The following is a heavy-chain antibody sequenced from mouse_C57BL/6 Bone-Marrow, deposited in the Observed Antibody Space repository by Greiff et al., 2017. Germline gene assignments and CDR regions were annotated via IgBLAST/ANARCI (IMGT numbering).Heavy chain of an antibody. CDR1: GYTFTSYW. Sequence: QVPLQQPGAELVKPGASVKLSCKASGYTFTSYWMHWVKQRPGQGLEWIGMIHPHSGSTNYNEKFKSKATLTVDKSSSTAYMQLSSLTSEDSAVYYCARIYGSPYYYAMDYWGQGTSVTVSS. CDR3: ARIYGSPYYYAMDY. D-gene: IGHD1-1*01. V-gene: IGHV1-64*01. J-gene: IGHJ4*01. CDR2: IHPHSGST.